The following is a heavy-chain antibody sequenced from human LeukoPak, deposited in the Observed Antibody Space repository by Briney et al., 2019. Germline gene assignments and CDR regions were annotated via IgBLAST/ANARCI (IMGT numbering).Heavy chain of an antibody. CDR3: ARDPEEVGATFDY. CDR2: IIPILGIA. Sequence: ASVKGSCKASGYTFTSYDINWVRQAPGQGLEWMGRIIPILGIANYAQKFQGRVTITADKSTSTAYMVLSSLRSEDTAVYYCARDPEEVGATFDYWGQGTLVTVSS. J-gene: IGHJ4*02. CDR1: GYTFTSYD. V-gene: IGHV1-69*04. D-gene: IGHD1-26*01.